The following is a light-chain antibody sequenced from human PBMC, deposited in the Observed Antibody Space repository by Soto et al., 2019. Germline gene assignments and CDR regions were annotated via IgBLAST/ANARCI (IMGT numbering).Light chain of an antibody. CDR3: QQIYSAPLT. V-gene: IGKV1-39*01. CDR2: AAS. Sequence: DIQMTQSPSSLSASVGDRVTITCRASQSITTYLNWYRQKPGKAPKLLIYAASSLQSGVPSRFSGSGSETEFTLSISSLQPEDFATYFCQQIYSAPLTFGVWTKVEMK. J-gene: IGKJ4*01. CDR1: QSITTY.